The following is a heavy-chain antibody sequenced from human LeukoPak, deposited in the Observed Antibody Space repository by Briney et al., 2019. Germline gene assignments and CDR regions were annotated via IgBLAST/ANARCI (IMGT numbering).Heavy chain of an antibody. CDR1: GFTFSSYA. J-gene: IGHJ4*02. CDR3: ARARPSMWIDY. CDR2: IGSSGDIT. Sequence: GGSLRLSCAASGFTFSSYAMSWVRQAPGMGLEWVSSIGSSGDITYYADSVKGRFTISRDSSKNTLYLQMNSLRPEDTAVYYCARARPSMWIDYWGQGTLVTVSS. D-gene: IGHD5-12*01. V-gene: IGHV3-23*01.